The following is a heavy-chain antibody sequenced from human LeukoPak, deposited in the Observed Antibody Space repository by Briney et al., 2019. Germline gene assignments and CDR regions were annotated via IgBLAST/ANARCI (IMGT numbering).Heavy chain of an antibody. D-gene: IGHD2-2*01. Sequence: GPCLTPARAASASSFTTDATSCVRLPPRDGLGWVSSISVGAVSGDRTYYTDSVRGRSTIPRATSKNTLYLQMNSLRADDTAVYYCARDRACYSTSGYPPGVLWGQGTVVTVSS. V-gene: IGHV3-23*01. J-gene: IGHJ4*02. CDR3: ARDRACYSTSGYPPGVL. CDR1: ASSFTTDA. CDR2: ISVGAVSGDRT.